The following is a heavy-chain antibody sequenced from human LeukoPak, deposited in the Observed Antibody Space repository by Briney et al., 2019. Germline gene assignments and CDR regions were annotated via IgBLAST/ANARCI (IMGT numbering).Heavy chain of an antibody. CDR1: GGSFSGYY. J-gene: IGHJ4*02. CDR2: INHSGST. Sequence: PSETLSLTCAVYGGSFSGYYWSWIRQPPGKGLEWIGEINHSGSTNYNPSLKSRVTIPVDTSKNQFSLKLSSVTAADTAVYYCARVRRGTFDYWGQGTLVTVSS. D-gene: IGHD3-16*01. CDR3: ARVRRGTFDY. V-gene: IGHV4-34*01.